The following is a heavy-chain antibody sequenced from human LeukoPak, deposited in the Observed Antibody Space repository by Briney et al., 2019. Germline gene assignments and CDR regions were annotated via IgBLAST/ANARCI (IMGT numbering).Heavy chain of an antibody. Sequence: PGGSLRLSCAASGFTFSSYSMNWVRQGPGKGLEWVSYISSSSSTIYYADSVKGRFTISRDNAKNSLYLQMISLRAEDTAVYYCARAGGSYYYYYYYMDVWGKGTTVTVSS. CDR1: GFTFSSYS. CDR3: ARAGGSYYYYYYYMDV. J-gene: IGHJ6*03. V-gene: IGHV3-48*01. D-gene: IGHD1-26*01. CDR2: ISSSSSTI.